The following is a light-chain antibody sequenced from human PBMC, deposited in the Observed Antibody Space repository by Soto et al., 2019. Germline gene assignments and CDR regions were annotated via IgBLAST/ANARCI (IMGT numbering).Light chain of an antibody. J-gene: IGKJ4*01. CDR3: QQYNSYPLT. V-gene: IGKV1-5*03. CDR2: KAS. Sequence: DIQMTQSPSTLSASVGDRVTITCRASQSIDSWLAWYQQKPGKAPKRLIYKASSLESGVPSMFSGSESGTEFTLSISSLQPDDFATYYCQQYNSYPLTFGGGTKVDIK. CDR1: QSIDSW.